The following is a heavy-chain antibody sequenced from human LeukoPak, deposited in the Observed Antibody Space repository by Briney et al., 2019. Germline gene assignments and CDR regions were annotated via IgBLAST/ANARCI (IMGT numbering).Heavy chain of an antibody. J-gene: IGHJ4*02. CDR3: ARASRGRWSSSWYR. D-gene: IGHD6-13*01. Sequence: ASVKVSCKASGYTFTSYDINWVRQATGQGLEWMGWMNPNSGNTGYAQKFQGRVTMTRNTSISTAYMELSSLRSEDTAVYYCARASRGRWSSSWYRWGQGTLVTVSS. CDR2: MNPNSGNT. CDR1: GYTFTSYD. V-gene: IGHV1-8*01.